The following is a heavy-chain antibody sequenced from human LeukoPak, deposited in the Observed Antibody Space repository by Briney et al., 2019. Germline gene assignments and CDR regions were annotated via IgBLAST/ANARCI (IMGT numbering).Heavy chain of an antibody. CDR2: IYYSGST. V-gene: IGHV4-59*08. CDR1: GGSISSYN. CDR3: ARQNSNYGGDYFYY. Sequence: SETLSLTCAVSGGSISSYNWSWIRQPPGKGLEWIGYIYYSGSTNYNPSLKSRVTISVDTSKNQFSLKLSSVTAADTAVYYCARQNSNYGGDYFYYGGQGTLVTVSS. J-gene: IGHJ4*02. D-gene: IGHD4-11*01.